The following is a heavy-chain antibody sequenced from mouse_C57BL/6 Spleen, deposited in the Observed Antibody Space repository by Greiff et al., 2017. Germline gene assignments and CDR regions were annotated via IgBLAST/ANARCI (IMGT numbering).Heavy chain of an antibody. CDR2: IDPSDSYT. V-gene: IGHV1-50*01. Sequence: QVQLQQPGAELVKPGASVKLSCKASGYTFTSYWMQWVKQRPGQGLEWIGEIDPSDSYTNYNQKFKGKATLTVDTSSSTAYMQLSSLTSEDSAVYYCARRIYYGNYGFAYWGQGTLVTVSA. CDR1: GYTFTSYW. CDR3: ARRIYYGNYGFAY. D-gene: IGHD2-1*01. J-gene: IGHJ3*01.